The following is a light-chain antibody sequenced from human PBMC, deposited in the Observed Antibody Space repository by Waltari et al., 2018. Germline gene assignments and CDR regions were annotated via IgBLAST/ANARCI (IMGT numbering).Light chain of an antibody. Sequence: DIVMTQSPDSLAVSLGERANINCKSSQSVLSSSNNKNYLAWYQQKPGQPPKLLIYWASTRESGVPDRFSGSGSGTDFTLTISSLQAEDVAVYYCQQYYSSPITFGQGTRLEIK. CDR1: QSVLSSSNNKNY. J-gene: IGKJ5*01. CDR3: QQYYSSPIT. CDR2: WAS. V-gene: IGKV4-1*01.